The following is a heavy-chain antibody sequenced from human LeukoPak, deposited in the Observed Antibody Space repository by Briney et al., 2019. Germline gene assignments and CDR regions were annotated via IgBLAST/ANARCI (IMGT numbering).Heavy chain of an antibody. V-gene: IGHV3-53*04. CDR3: ARSNWYFDV. J-gene: IGHJ2*01. Sequence: PGGSLRLSCAASGFTVSSNYMSWVRQAPGKGLEWASFIYSDGTTYYADSVKGRFTISRHNSKNTLYLQMNTLRAEDTAVYYCARSNWYFDVWGRGTLVTVSS. CDR1: GFTVSSNY. CDR2: IYSDGTT.